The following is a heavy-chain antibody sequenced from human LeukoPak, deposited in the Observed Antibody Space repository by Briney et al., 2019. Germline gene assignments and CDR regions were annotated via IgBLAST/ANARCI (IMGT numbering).Heavy chain of an antibody. D-gene: IGHD3-22*01. J-gene: IGHJ4*02. CDR3: TRDERNMIVVVAPGY. CDR1: GFTFGDYA. V-gene: IGHV3-49*03. CDR2: IRSKAYGGTT. Sequence: GGSLRLSCTASGFTFGDYAMSWFRQAPGKGLEWVGFIRSKAYGGTTEYAASVKGRFTISRDDSKSIAYLQMNSLKTEDTAVYYCTRDERNMIVVVAPGYWGQGTLVTVSS.